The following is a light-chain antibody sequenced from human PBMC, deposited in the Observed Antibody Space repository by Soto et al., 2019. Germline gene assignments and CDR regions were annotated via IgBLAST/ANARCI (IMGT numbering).Light chain of an antibody. J-gene: IGLJ1*01. Sequence: QSVLTQPPSVSGSPGQSVTISCTGTSTDFVTYNRLSWYQQPPGTAPKLIVYEASNRPSGVPDRCSGYKSGNTASLTISGLQAADEADYYCSLYTSENTYVFGTGTKVTVL. CDR1: STDFVTYNR. V-gene: IGLV2-18*01. CDR2: EAS. CDR3: SLYTSENTYV.